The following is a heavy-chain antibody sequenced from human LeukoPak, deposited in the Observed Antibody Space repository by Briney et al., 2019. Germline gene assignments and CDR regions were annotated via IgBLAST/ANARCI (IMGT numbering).Heavy chain of an antibody. D-gene: IGHD3-10*01. CDR1: GFTFSDHY. Sequence: PGGSLRLSCAVSGFTFSDHYMDWVRQAPGKGLEWVGRIKSKTDGGTTDYAAPVKGRFTISRDDSKNTLYLQMNSLKTEDTAVYYCTTPPRGYYGSGINYGMDVWGQGTTVTVSS. CDR2: IKSKTDGGTT. CDR3: TTPPRGYYGSGINYGMDV. J-gene: IGHJ6*02. V-gene: IGHV3-15*01.